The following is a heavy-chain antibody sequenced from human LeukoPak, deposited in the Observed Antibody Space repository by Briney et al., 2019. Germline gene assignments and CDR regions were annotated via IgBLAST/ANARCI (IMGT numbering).Heavy chain of an antibody. CDR3: ASLLTPYHGSGGGGVDV. J-gene: IGHJ6*02. Sequence: GGSLILSCAASGFTFSTHWKYWVRQPPGKKLVWVSRISGDGSMTSYADSVKGRFTISRDNAKDTLFLQMTSLRVEDTAVYSCASLLTPYHGSGGGGVDVWGQGTTVTVSS. V-gene: IGHV3-74*01. CDR2: ISGDGSMT. D-gene: IGHD3-10*01. CDR1: GFTFSTHW.